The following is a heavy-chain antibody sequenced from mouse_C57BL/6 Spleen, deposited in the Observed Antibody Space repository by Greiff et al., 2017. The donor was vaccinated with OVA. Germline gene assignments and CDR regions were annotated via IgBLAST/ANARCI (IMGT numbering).Heavy chain of an antibody. V-gene: IGHV1-7*01. J-gene: IGHJ4*01. D-gene: IGHD1-2*01. Sequence: QVQLQQSGAELAKPGASVKLSCKASGYTFTSYWMHWVKQRPGQGLEWIGYINPSSGYTKYNQKFKDKATLTADKSSSTAYMQLSSLTYEDSAVYYCARSRGSYDGQSSYYAMDYWGQGTSVTVSS. CDR3: ARSRGSYDGQSSYYAMDY. CDR1: GYTFTSYW. CDR2: INPSSGYT.